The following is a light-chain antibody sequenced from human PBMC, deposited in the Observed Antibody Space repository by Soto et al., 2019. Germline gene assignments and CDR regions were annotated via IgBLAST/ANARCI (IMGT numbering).Light chain of an antibody. V-gene: IGKV1-8*01. Sequence: AIRMTQSPSSLSASTGDRVTITCRASQGISSYLAWYQQKPGKATQLLIYAASTLQSGGPSRFSGSGSGTDFTLTISCLQSEDVATYYCQQYYSYPFTFGKRTLLEIK. CDR3: QQYYSYPFT. J-gene: IGKJ5*01. CDR1: QGISSY. CDR2: AAS.